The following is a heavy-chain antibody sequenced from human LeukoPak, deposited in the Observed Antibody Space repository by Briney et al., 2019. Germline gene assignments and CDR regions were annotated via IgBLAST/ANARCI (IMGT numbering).Heavy chain of an antibody. CDR1: GGSFSGYY. CDR3: ARAPGRKLLEGYYMDV. J-gene: IGHJ6*03. Sequence: SETLSVSCAVYGGSFSGYYWSWIRQPPGKGLEWIGEINHSGSTNYNPCLKSRVAISVDTSKNQFSLELSSVTAADTAVYYCARAPGRKLLEGYYMDVWLRESTLTVSS. V-gene: IGHV4-34*01. CDR2: INHSGST. D-gene: IGHD2-21*01.